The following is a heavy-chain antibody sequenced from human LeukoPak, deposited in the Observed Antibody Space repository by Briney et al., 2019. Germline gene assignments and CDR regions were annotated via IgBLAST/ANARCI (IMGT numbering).Heavy chain of an antibody. J-gene: IGHJ4*02. V-gene: IGHV3-33*01. CDR1: GFTFSSYG. CDR3: ASAGGVGATKGFDY. D-gene: IGHD1-26*01. Sequence: GRSLRLSCAASGFTFSSYGMHWVRQAPGKGLEWVAVIWYDGSNKYYADSVKGRFTISRDNSKNTLYLQMNSLRAEDTAVYYCASAGGVGATKGFDYWGQGTLVTVSS. CDR2: IWYDGSNK.